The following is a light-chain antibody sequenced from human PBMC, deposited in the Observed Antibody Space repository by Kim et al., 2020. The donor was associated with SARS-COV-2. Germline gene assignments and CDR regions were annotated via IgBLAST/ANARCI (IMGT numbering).Light chain of an antibody. CDR3: QVWDSTTAI. V-gene: IGLV3-1*01. J-gene: IGLJ2*01. CDR1: RLTEKD. CDR2: QDT. Sequence: VSPGQTAGITCSGDRLTEKDVCWYRQMPGQSPVLVIYQDTKRTSGIPERFSGSNSGNTATLTISGTQAMDDADYYCQVWDSTTAIFGGGTQLTVL.